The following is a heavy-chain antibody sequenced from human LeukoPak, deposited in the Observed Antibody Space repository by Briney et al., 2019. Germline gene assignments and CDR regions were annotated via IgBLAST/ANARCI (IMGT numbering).Heavy chain of an antibody. D-gene: IGHD4-17*01. V-gene: IGHV4-59*01. Sequence: PSETLSLTCTVSGGSFSSYYWTWLRQPPGKGLEWIGYIDHSGSTNYNPSLKSRVSISSDTSKNQFSLELSSVTAADTAVYYCARLKATVSIHAYFDFWGQGTLVTVSS. CDR1: GGSFSSYY. CDR2: IDHSGST. CDR3: ARLKATVSIHAYFDF. J-gene: IGHJ4*02.